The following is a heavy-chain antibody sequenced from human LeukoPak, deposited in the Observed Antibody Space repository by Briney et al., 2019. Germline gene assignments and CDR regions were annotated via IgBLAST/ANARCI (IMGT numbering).Heavy chain of an antibody. CDR1: GGSISSSSYY. J-gene: IGHJ4*02. CDR2: IYYSGST. CDR3: ARQSPFDDFWSGPDFDY. Sequence: PSETLSLTCTVSGGSISSSSYYWGWIRQPPGKGLEWIGSIYYSGSTYYNPSLKSRVTISVDTSKNQFSLKLSSVTAADTAVYYCARQSPFDDFWSGPDFDYWGQGTLVTVSS. V-gene: IGHV4-39*01. D-gene: IGHD3-3*01.